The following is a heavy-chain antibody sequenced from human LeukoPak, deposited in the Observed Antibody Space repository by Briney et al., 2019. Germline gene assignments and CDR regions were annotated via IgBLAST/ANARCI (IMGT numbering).Heavy chain of an antibody. CDR1: GGSISSYY. CDR2: IYYSGST. Sequence: PSETLSLTCTVSGGSISSYYWSWIRQPPGKGLEWIGYIYYSGSTNYNPSLKSRVTISVDTSKNQFFLKLSSVTAADTAVYYCARRLLWFGELDYWGQGTLVTVSS. CDR3: ARRLLWFGELDY. V-gene: IGHV4-59*12. D-gene: IGHD3-10*01. J-gene: IGHJ4*02.